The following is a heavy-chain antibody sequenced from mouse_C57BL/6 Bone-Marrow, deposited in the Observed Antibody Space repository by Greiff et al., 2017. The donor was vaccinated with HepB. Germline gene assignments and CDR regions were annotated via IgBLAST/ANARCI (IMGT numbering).Heavy chain of an antibody. Sequence: QVQLKQPGAELVKPGASVKMSCKASGYTFTSYWITWVKQRPGQGLEWIGDIYPGSGSTNYNEKFKSKATLTVDTSSSTAYMQLSSLTSEDSAVYYCARWSTGTEWYFDVWGTGTTVTVSS. CDR3: ARWSTGTEWYFDV. CDR2: IYPGSGST. J-gene: IGHJ1*03. CDR1: GYTFTSYW. V-gene: IGHV1-55*01. D-gene: IGHD4-1*02.